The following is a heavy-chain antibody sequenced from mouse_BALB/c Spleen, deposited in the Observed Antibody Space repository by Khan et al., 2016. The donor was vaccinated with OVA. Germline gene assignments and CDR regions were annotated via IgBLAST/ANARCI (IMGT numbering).Heavy chain of an antibody. CDR1: GYSITSNYA. CDR3: ARGNYSGYAMDY. CDR2: ISYSGST. D-gene: IGHD1-1*01. J-gene: IGHJ4*01. V-gene: IGHV3-2*02. Sequence: EVQLQESGPGLVKPSQSLSLTCTATGYSITSNYAWNWIRQFPGNKLEWMGYISYSGSTNYNPSLKSRISITRDTSKNQFFLQLNSVTTEDTAPYDCARGNYSGYAMDYWGQGTSITVSS.